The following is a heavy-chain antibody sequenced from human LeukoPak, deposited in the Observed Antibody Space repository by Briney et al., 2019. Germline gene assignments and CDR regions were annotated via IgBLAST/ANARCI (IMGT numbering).Heavy chain of an antibody. Sequence: ASVKVSCKASGNTFTGYYMHWVRQAPGQGLEWMGWINPNNGDTNYAQKFQGRVTMTRDTSISTAYMELSRLRSDDTAVYYCAGVIWFGEFRDAFDIWGQGTMVTVSS. CDR3: AGVIWFGEFRDAFDI. CDR2: INPNNGDT. V-gene: IGHV1-2*02. J-gene: IGHJ3*02. D-gene: IGHD3-10*01. CDR1: GNTFTGYY.